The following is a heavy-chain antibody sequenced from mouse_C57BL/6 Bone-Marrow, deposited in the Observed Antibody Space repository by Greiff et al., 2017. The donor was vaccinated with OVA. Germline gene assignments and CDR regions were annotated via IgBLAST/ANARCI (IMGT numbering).Heavy chain of an antibody. CDR2: IDPENGDT. V-gene: IGHV14-4*01. J-gene: IGHJ1*03. D-gene: IGHD1-1*01. Sequence: VQLQQSGAELVRPGASVKLSCTASGFNIKDDYMHWVKQRPEQGLEWIGWIDPENGDTEYASKFKGKATITADTSSNTAYRQLSSLTSEDTAVYYCTTDVLYGSSYGWYFDVWGTGTTVTVSS. CDR1: GFNIKDDY. CDR3: TTDVLYGSSYGWYFDV.